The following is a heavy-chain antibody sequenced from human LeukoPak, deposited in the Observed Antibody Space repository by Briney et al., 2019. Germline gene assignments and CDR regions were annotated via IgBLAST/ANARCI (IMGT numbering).Heavy chain of an antibody. J-gene: IGHJ4*02. D-gene: IGHD5-18*01. V-gene: IGHV4-34*01. CDR1: GGSFSGYY. Sequence: PSETLSLTCAVYGGSFSGYYWRWIWIRQAPGKGLEWIGEINHSGSTNYKASLKSRVTISLDTSKDQFSLKLSSVTAADTAVYYCARGRWKAGMDTPYYFDYWGQGTLVTVSS. CDR2: INHSGST. CDR3: ARGRWKAGMDTPYYFDY.